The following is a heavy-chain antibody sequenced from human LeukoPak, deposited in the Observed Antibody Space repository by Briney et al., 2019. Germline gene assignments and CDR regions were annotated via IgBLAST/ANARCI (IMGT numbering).Heavy chain of an antibody. V-gene: IGHV3-21*01. CDR2: ISATSSYI. CDR1: GFTFSSYS. CDR3: ARDKTEQWLVLEAFDI. J-gene: IGHJ3*02. Sequence: PGGSLRLSCAASGFTFSSYSMNWVRQTPGKGLEWVSSISATSSYIYYADSARGRFTISRDNAKNSLYLQMNSLRAEDTAVYYCARDKTEQWLVLEAFDIWGQGIVVTVSS. D-gene: IGHD6-19*01.